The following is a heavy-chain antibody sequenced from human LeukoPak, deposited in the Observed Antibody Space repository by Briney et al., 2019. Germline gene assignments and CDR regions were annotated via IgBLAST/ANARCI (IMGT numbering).Heavy chain of an antibody. CDR1: GFTFSNYA. J-gene: IGHJ3*02. CDR3: ASDLYGDYGFDI. Sequence: GGSLRLSCAASGFTFSNYAMSWVRQAPGKGLEWVSSITVSGSYIYYADSVKGRFTISRDNAKNSLYLQMDSLRTEDTAVYYCASDLYGDYGFDIWGQGTMVTVSS. CDR2: ITVSGSYI. V-gene: IGHV3-21*01. D-gene: IGHD4-17*01.